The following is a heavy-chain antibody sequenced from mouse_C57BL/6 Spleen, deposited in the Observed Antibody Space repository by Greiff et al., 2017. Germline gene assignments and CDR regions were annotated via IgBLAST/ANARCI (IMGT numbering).Heavy chain of an antibody. CDR1: GFTFSDYG. J-gene: IGHJ3*01. Sequence: EVMLVEPGGGLVKPGGSLKLSCAASGFTFSDYGMHWVRQAPEKGLAWVAYISSGSSTIYYADTVKGRFTISRDNAKNTLFLQMTSLRSEDTAMYYCARALYDYGGWFAYWGQGTLVTVSA. CDR2: ISSGSSTI. D-gene: IGHD2-4*01. V-gene: IGHV5-17*01. CDR3: ARALYDYGGWFAY.